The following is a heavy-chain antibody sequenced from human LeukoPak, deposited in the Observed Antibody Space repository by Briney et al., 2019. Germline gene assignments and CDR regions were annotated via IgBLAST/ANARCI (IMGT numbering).Heavy chain of an antibody. CDR2: INHSGST. Sequence: SETLSLTCAVYGGSFSGYYWSWIRQPPGKGLEWIGEINHSGSTNYNPSLKSRVTISVDTSKNQFSLKLSSVTAADTAVYYCARSQLYYYYYMDVWGKGTTVTVSS. J-gene: IGHJ6*03. CDR3: ARSQLYYYYYMDV. D-gene: IGHD1-1*01. V-gene: IGHV4-34*01. CDR1: GGSFSGYY.